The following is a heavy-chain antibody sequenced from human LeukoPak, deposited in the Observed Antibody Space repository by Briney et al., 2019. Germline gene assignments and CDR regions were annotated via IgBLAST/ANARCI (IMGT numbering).Heavy chain of an antibody. CDR1: GFTFESYA. V-gene: IGHV3-21*01. CDR3: ARGPMAAAGRFDY. CDR2: ISSSSSYI. D-gene: IGHD6-13*01. J-gene: IGHJ4*02. Sequence: PGGSLRLSCAASGFTFESYAMSWVRQAPGKGLEWVSSISSSSSYIYYADSVKGRFTISRDNAKNSLYLQMNSLRAEDTAVYYCARGPMAAAGRFDYWGQGTLVTVSS.